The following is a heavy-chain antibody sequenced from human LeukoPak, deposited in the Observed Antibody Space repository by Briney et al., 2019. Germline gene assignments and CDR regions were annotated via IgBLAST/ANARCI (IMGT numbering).Heavy chain of an antibody. V-gene: IGHV3-23*01. CDR2: ISASGHAT. CDR1: GFTFSSYA. D-gene: IGHD1-26*01. Sequence: PGGSLRLSCAASGFTFSSYAMSWVRQAPGKGLEAPGKGLEWVSTISASGHATYYPDSVRGRFTISRDNSKSTLHLQMDSLRAALSALYYCAKWPEGATPKFHHWGQGTLVTVSS. J-gene: IGHJ4*02. CDR3: AKWPEGATPKFHH.